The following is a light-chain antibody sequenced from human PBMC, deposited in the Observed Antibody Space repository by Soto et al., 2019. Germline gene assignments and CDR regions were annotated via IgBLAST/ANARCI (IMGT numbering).Light chain of an antibody. Sequence: DIQMTQSTSTLSASVGDSVSINCRASQSISAWLAWYQQKPGKAPRLLIYKASTLEIGVPSRFSGSGSGTEFTLTISSLQPDDFATYYCQHYNSYSEAFGQGSNVAI. CDR3: QHYNSYSEA. V-gene: IGKV1-5*03. CDR1: QSISAW. CDR2: KAS. J-gene: IGKJ1*01.